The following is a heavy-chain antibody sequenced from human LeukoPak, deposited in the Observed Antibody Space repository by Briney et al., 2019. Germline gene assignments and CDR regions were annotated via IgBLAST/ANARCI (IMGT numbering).Heavy chain of an antibody. CDR3: AQLTAGDS. CDR2: ISYDGSNK. D-gene: IGHD2-2*01. J-gene: IGHJ4*02. Sequence: PGRSLRLSCAASGFTFSSYAMHWVRQAPGKGLEWVAVISYDGSNKYYADSVKGRFTISRDNSKNTLYLQMNSLRAEDTAVHYCAQLTAGDSSGQGTLVTASS. V-gene: IGHV3-30*04. CDR1: GFTFSSYA.